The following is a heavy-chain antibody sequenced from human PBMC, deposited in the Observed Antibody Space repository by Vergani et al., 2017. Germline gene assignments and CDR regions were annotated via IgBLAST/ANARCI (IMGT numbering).Heavy chain of an antibody. Sequence: EVELVQSGPEMRKPGESLKISCKGSEYSFGNYWIGWVRQMPGKGLEWMGIIYPADSDTRYSPSFQGQVTISADKSINTAFLQWDSLKASDTALYYCARHTTYTDSWSQGTLVTVSS. CDR3: ARHTTYTDS. CDR2: IYPADSDT. V-gene: IGHV5-51*01. D-gene: IGHD1-1*01. CDR1: EYSFGNYW. J-gene: IGHJ4*02.